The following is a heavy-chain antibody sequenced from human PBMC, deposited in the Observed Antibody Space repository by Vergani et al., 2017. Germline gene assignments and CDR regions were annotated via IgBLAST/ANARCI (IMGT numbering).Heavy chain of an antibody. CDR1: GYTFTSYG. CDR3: ARGGYYDFWSGYVRETLNWFDP. J-gene: IGHJ5*02. CDR2: ISAYNGNT. V-gene: IGHV1-18*01. Sequence: QVQLVQSGAEVKKPGASVTVSCKASGYTFTSYGISWVRQAPGQGLEWMGWISAYNGNTNYAQKLQGRVTMTTDTSTNTAYMELWSLRSDDTAVYYCARGGYYDFWSGYVRETLNWFDPWGQGTLVTVSS. D-gene: IGHD3-3*01.